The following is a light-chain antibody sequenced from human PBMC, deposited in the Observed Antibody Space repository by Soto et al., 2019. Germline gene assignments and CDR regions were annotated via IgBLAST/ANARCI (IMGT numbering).Light chain of an antibody. CDR2: EDN. CDR1: SSNIENNY. J-gene: IGLJ1*01. V-gene: IGLV1-51*02. Sequence: QSVLTQPPSVSAAPGQKVTISCSGSSSNIENNYLSWYRQLPGTAPKLLIYEDNKRPSGIPDRFSGSKSGTSATLGITGLETGDEADYYCATWDSSLSGGVFGTGTKLTVL. CDR3: ATWDSSLSGGV.